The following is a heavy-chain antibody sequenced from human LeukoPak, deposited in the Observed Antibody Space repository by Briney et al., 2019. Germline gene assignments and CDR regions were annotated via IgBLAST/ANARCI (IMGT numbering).Heavy chain of an antibody. CDR3: ARDEGTVTTDYYYYGMDV. V-gene: IGHV3-21*01. D-gene: IGHD4-17*01. J-gene: IGHJ6*02. Sequence: PGGSLRLSCAASRFTFSSYSMNWVRQAPGKGLEWVSSISSSSSYIYYADSVKGRFTISRDNAKNSLYLQMNSLRAEDTAVYYCARDEGTVTTDYYYYGMDVWGQGTTVTVSS. CDR2: ISSSSSYI. CDR1: RFTFSSYS.